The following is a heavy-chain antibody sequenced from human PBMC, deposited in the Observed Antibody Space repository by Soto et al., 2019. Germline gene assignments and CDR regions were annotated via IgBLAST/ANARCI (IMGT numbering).Heavy chain of an antibody. V-gene: IGHV4-39*01. J-gene: IGHJ4*02. D-gene: IGHD5-12*01. CDR2: IYYSGST. Sequence: SETLSLTCPVSGGSMSNITYYWAWIRQPPGKGLEWIGSIYYSGSTYYNPSLKSRVIISVDLSKKQLSLKLSSVTAADTAVYYCAAGGGLPRYYWGQGTLVTVSS. CDR3: AAGGGLPRYY. CDR1: GGSMSNITYY.